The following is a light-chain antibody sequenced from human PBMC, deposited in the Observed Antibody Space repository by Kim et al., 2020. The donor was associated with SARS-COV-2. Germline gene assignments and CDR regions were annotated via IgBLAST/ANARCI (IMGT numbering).Light chain of an antibody. CDR2: YDS. CDR1: NIGSKN. J-gene: IGLJ3*02. V-gene: IGLV3-21*04. Sequence: SYELTQPPSVSVAPGKTARITCGGDNIGSKNVHWYQQKPGQAPLLVISYDSDRPSGIPERFSGSNSGNTATLTISRVEAGDEADYYCQMWDSTIDHPVFG. CDR3: QMWDSTIDHPV.